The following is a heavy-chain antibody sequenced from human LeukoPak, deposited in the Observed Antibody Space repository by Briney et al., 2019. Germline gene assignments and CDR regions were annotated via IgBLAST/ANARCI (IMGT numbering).Heavy chain of an antibody. V-gene: IGHV4-39*07. CDR1: GGSISSSSYY. J-gene: IGHJ3*02. Sequence: SETLSLTCTVSGGSISSSSYYWGWIRQPPGKGLEWIGSIYYSGSTYYNPSLKSRVTISVDTSKNQFSLKLSSVTAADTAVYYCARDLILPTYYYDSSGYSAFDIWGQGTMVTVSS. D-gene: IGHD3-22*01. CDR2: IYYSGST. CDR3: ARDLILPTYYYDSSGYSAFDI.